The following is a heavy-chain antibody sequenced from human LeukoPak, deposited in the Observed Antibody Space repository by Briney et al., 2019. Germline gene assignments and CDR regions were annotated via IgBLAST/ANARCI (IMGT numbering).Heavy chain of an antibody. Sequence: GGSLRLSCAASGFTFSTCATSWVRQAPGKGLEWVSTISGGGRSTDYADSVKGLFTISRDNSKNTLYLQMNSLRAEDTAVYYCARERYFDYWGQGTLSPSPQ. CDR3: ARERYFDY. V-gene: IGHV3-23*01. CDR2: ISGGGRST. CDR1: GFTFSTCA. J-gene: IGHJ4*02.